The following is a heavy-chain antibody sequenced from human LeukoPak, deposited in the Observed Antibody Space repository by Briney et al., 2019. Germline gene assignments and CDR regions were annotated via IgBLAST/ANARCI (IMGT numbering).Heavy chain of an antibody. CDR1: GFTFNAYG. CDR3: ARDKQQLVLGLLDY. J-gene: IGHJ4*02. V-gene: IGHV3-30*03. D-gene: IGHD6-13*01. Sequence: GGSLRLSCAASGFTFNAYGMHWVRQAPGKGLEWVAVISSDGNNKYYADSEKGRFTISRDNAKSTLYLQMNSLRAEDTAVYYCARDKQQLVLGLLDYWGQGTLVTVSS. CDR2: ISSDGNNK.